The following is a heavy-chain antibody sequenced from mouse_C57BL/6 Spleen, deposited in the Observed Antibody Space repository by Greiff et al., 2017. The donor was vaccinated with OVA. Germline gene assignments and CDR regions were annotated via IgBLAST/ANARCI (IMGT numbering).Heavy chain of an antibody. D-gene: IGHD1-1*01. Sequence: QVQLQQPGAELVKPGASVKLSCKASGYTFTSYWMHWVKQRPGQGLEWIGEIDPSNSYTNSNQKFKGKATLTVDTSSSTAYMQLSSLTSEDSAVYYCARYIYYYGSSYFDCWGKGTTLTVSS. CDR1: GYTFTSYW. CDR3: ARYIYYYGSSYFDC. J-gene: IGHJ2*01. V-gene: IGHV1-50*01. CDR2: IDPSNSYT.